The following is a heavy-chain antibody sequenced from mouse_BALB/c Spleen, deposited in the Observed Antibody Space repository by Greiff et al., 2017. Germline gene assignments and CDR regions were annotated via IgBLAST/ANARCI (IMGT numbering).Heavy chain of an antibody. CDR3: ARSTDGYYAAY. CDR1: GFTFSSFG. V-gene: IGHV5-17*02. Sequence: EVKVVESGGGLVQPGGSRKLSCAASGFTFSSFGMHWVRQAPEKGLEWVAYISSGSSTIYYADTVKGRFTISRDNPKNTLFLQMTSLRSEDTAMYYCARSTDGYYAAYWGQGTLVTVSA. CDR2: ISSGSSTI. D-gene: IGHD2-3*01. J-gene: IGHJ3*01.